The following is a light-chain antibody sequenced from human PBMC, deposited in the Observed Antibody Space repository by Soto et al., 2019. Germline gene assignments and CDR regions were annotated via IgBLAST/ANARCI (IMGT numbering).Light chain of an antibody. CDR1: QSVGNN. CDR3: QQYGDWPLT. V-gene: IGKV3-15*01. Sequence: EIVVTQSPATLSVSPGERATLSCRASQSVGNNFAWYQQKPGQAPRLLIFATSTRATGGPARFSGSGSGTEFTLIISSLQSEDFAVYYCQQYGDWPLTFGGGAKVEIE. CDR2: ATS. J-gene: IGKJ4*01.